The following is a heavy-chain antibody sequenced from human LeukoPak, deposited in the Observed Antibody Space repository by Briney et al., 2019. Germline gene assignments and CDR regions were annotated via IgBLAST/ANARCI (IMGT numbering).Heavy chain of an antibody. D-gene: IGHD3-3*01. CDR1: GFTFSSYA. CDR3: ARDYYDFWSGYYLNLNYYYYGMDV. CDR2: ISYDGSNK. V-gene: IGHV3-30*04. J-gene: IGHJ6*02. Sequence: GGSLRLSCAASGFTFSSYAMHWVRQAPGKGLEWVAVISYDGSNKYYADSVKGRFTISRDNSKNTLYLQMNSLRAEDTAVYYCARDYYDFWSGYYLNLNYYYYGMDVWGQGTTVTVSS.